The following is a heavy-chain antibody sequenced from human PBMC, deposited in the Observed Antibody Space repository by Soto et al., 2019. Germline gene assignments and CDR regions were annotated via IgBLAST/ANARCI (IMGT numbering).Heavy chain of an antibody. CDR3: VHNVMVHTITGRKYFDY. D-gene: IGHD2-8*01. V-gene: IGHV2-5*04. J-gene: IGHJ4*02. CDR2: IYWNEDK. Sequence: SGPTLVNPTQTLTLTCTFSAFSLSTNGVGVGWIRQPPGKPLEWLAVIYWNEDKRYSRYLKSRLSITKETSKKQVVLTMKKMDPVEKDTYYCVHNVMVHTITGRKYFDYRGQGTLVTVSS. CDR1: AFSLSTNGVG.